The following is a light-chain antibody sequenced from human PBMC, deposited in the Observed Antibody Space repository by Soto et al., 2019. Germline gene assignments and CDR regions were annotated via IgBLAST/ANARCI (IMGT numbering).Light chain of an antibody. Sequence: DIQMTQSPSTLSASVGDRVTITCRASQSISSWLAWYQQKPGKAPKLLIYKASSLESGVPSRFSGSGSGTEFTLTISSLQPDDFATYYCQQYNSYWTFGPGTKVDIQ. CDR3: QQYNSYWT. CDR2: KAS. V-gene: IGKV1-5*03. CDR1: QSISSW. J-gene: IGKJ3*01.